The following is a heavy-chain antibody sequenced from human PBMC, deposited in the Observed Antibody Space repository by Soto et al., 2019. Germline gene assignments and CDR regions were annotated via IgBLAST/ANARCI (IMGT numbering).Heavy chain of an antibody. Sequence: QVQLQESGPGLVKPSETLSLTCTVSGCSVSSTSYYWSWLRQPPGKGLEWIGYIHYSGSTNYNPSLKSRVTISVDTSKNQFSLKLSSVTAADTAVFYCVRAWEHLYFDYWGQGTLVTVSS. J-gene: IGHJ4*02. V-gene: IGHV4-61*01. CDR3: VRAWEHLYFDY. D-gene: IGHD1-26*01. CDR1: GCSVSSTSYY. CDR2: IHYSGST.